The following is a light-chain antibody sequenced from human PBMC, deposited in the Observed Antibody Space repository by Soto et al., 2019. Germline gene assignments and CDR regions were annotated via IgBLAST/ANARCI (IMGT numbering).Light chain of an antibody. CDR1: SSDVGNFNL. J-gene: IGLJ2*01. CDR3: SSYISSSTFVV. Sequence: QSALTQPASVSGSPGQSITISCTGTSSDVGNFNLVSWYQHHPGKAPKLMIYEVTKRPSGVSNRFSGSKSGNTASLTISGLQAEDEADYYCSSYISSSTFVVFGGGTKVTVL. CDR2: EVT. V-gene: IGLV2-14*02.